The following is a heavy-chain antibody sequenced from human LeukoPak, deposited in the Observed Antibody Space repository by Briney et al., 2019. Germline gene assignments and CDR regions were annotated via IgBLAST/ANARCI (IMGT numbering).Heavy chain of an antibody. CDR3: ARAIHGAT. D-gene: IGHD3-10*01. CDR2: IYSDGTT. CDR1: GFTVSRDY. V-gene: IGHV3-66*01. J-gene: IGHJ5*02. Sequence: PGGSLGLSCAASGFTVSRDYMSWVRQAPGKGLEWVSFIYSDGTTFYADSVKGRFTISRDNSKNTLYLQMNSLRAEDTAVYYCARAIHGATWGQGTLVTVSS.